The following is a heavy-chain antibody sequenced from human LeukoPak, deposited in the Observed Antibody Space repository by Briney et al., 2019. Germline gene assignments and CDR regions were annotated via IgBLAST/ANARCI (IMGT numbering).Heavy chain of an antibody. CDR3: ARLAAVPG. CDR1: GYTFTDYY. D-gene: IGHD6-19*01. CDR2: IHPNSGGT. J-gene: IGHJ1*01. V-gene: IGHV1-2*02. Sequence: GASVKVSCKASGYTFTDYYLHWVRQAPGQGLEWMGWIHPNSGGTNYAQKFQGRVAMTRDTSISTAYMDLSSLRSDDTAVYYCARLAAVPGWGQGTLVTVSS.